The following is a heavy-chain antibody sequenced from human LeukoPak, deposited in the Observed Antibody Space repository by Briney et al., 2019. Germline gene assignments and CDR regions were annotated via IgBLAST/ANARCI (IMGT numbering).Heavy chain of an antibody. CDR2: ISSSSSYI. J-gene: IGHJ4*02. V-gene: IGHV3-21*01. CDR1: GVTFSSYS. CDR3: ARGLKGGELSGLGY. D-gene: IGHD3-22*01. Sequence: GGSLRLSCAASGVTFSSYSMNWVRQAPGKGLEWVSSISSSSSYIYYADSVKGRFTISRDNAKNSLYLQMNSLRAEDTAVYYCARGLKGGELSGLGYWGQGTLVTVSP.